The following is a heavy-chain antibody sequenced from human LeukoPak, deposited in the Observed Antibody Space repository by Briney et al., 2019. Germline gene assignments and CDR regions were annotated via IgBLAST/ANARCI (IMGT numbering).Heavy chain of an antibody. Sequence: GGSLRLSCAASGFTFSNFGMHWVRQAPGKGLEWVSVISYEGTSKYYADSVKGRFAISRDNSKNTLYLQMNSLRPEDTAVYYCAKDRRPLLDIGPDYWGQGTLVTVSS. CDR2: ISYEGTSK. V-gene: IGHV3-30*18. CDR1: GFTFSNFG. D-gene: IGHD3-10*01. J-gene: IGHJ4*02. CDR3: AKDRRPLLDIGPDY.